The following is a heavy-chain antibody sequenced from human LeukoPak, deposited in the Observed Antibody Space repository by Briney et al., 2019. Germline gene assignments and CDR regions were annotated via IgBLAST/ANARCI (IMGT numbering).Heavy chain of an antibody. V-gene: IGHV3-7*01. Sequence: GGSLRLSCGASVFTFSSYWMSWVRQPPGKGLEEGANINQDGSEKYYVDSVKGRFTMSRDNAKNSLYLEMDSLRAEDTAVYYCARVRESTVTTLDVWGKGPTVTVSS. CDR1: VFTFSSYW. D-gene: IGHD4-17*01. J-gene: IGHJ6*04. CDR2: INQDGSEK. CDR3: ARVRESTVTTLDV.